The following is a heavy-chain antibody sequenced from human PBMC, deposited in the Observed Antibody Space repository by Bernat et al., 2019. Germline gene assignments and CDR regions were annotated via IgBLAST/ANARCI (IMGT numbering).Heavy chain of an antibody. Sequence: QVQLAQSGAEVKKPGASVKISCKASGYTFTSYYMHWVRQAPGQGLEWMGIINPSGGATSYAQKFQGRITLTRDTSTSTVYMELSSLRSEDAAVYYCARASGSNGYYFDYWGQGTLVTVSS. J-gene: IGHJ4*02. CDR2: INPSGGAT. V-gene: IGHV1-46*03. CDR3: ARASGSNGYYFDY. D-gene: IGHD3-22*01. CDR1: GYTFTSYY.